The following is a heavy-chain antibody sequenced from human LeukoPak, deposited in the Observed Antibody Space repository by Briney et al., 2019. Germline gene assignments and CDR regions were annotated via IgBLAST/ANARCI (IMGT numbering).Heavy chain of an antibody. CDR1: GFTVSSNY. V-gene: IGHV3-53*01. Sequence: GGSLRLSCAASGFTVSSNYMSWVRQAPGKGLEWVSVIYSGGSTYYADSVKGRFTISRDNSKNTLYLQMNSLRAEDTAVYYCARGYSYGWASFDYWGQGTLVTVSS. D-gene: IGHD5-18*01. CDR3: ARGYSYGWASFDY. J-gene: IGHJ4*02. CDR2: IYSGGST.